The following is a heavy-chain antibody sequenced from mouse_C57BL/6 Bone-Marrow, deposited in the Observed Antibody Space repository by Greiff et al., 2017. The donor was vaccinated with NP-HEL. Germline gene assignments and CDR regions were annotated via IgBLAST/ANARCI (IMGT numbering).Heavy chain of an antibody. J-gene: IGHJ1*03. CDR3: INYDYDWYFDV. D-gene: IGHD2-4*01. V-gene: IGHV6-3*01. CDR1: GFTFSNYW. CDR2: IRLKSDNYAT. Sequence: EVKLVESGGGLVQPGGSMKLSCVASGFTFSNYWMNWVRQSPEKGLEWVAQIRLKSDNYATHYAESVKGRFTISRDDSKSSVYLQMNNLRAEDTGIYYCINYDYDWYFDVWGTGTTVTVSS.